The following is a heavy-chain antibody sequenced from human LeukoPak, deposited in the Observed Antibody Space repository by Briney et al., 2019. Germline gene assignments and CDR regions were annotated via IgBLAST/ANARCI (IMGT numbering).Heavy chain of an antibody. CDR3: GSYSPGFDY. V-gene: IGHV3-21*04. D-gene: IGHD3-10*01. CDR1: GFTFSSYS. Sequence: PGGSLRLSCAASGFTFSSYSMNWVRQAPGKGLEWVSSISSSNSYIFYADSVKGRFTISRDNAKNSLFLQMNSLRAEDTAVYGSGSYSPGFDYWGQGTLVTVSS. J-gene: IGHJ4*02. CDR2: ISSSNSYI.